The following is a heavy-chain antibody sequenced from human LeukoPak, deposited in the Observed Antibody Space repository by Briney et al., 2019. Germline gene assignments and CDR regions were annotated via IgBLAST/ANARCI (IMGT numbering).Heavy chain of an antibody. CDR2: ITASGTAM. D-gene: IGHD1-26*01. V-gene: IGHV3-48*02. CDR1: GFTFSSYA. J-gene: IGHJ4*02. CDR3: ASSGSYRFDY. Sequence: GGSLRLSCAASGFTFSSYAMHWVRQAPGKGLEWVSHITASGTAMFYADSVKGRFTISRDNAKNSLYLQMNSLRDEDTAVYYCASSGSYRFDYWGQGTLVTVSS.